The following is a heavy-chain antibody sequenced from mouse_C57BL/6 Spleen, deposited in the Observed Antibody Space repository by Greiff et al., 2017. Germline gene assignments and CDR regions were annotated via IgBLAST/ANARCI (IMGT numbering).Heavy chain of an antibody. Sequence: EVQLQQSGPELVKPGASVKIPCKASGYTFTDYNMDWVKQSHGKSLEWIGDINPNNGGTIYNQKFKGKATLTVDKSSSTAYMELRSLTSEDTAVYYCARGAAGAAGFAYWGQGTLVTVSA. CDR3: ARGAAGAAGFAY. D-gene: IGHD1-2*01. V-gene: IGHV1-18*01. CDR2: INPNNGGT. J-gene: IGHJ3*01. CDR1: GYTFTDYN.